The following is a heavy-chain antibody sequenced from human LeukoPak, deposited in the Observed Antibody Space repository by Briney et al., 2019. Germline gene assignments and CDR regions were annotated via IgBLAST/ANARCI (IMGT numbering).Heavy chain of an antibody. V-gene: IGHV3-23*01. CDR3: AKDLHFCGGDCYPLAFDI. Sequence: GGSLRLSCAASGFTFSSYAMSWVRQAPGKGLEWVSAISGSGGSTYYADSVKGRFTISRDNSKNTLYLQMNSLRAEDTAVYYCAKDLHFCGGDCYPLAFDIWGQGTMVTVSS. CDR2: ISGSGGST. CDR1: GFTFSSYA. J-gene: IGHJ3*02. D-gene: IGHD2-21*01.